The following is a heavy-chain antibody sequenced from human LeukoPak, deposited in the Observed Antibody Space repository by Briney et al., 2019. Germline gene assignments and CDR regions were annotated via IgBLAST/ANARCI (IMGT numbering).Heavy chain of an antibody. D-gene: IGHD3-9*01. CDR3: ARGDVLRNFDWFGSLDP. CDR1: GGSISSYY. CDR2: IYYSGST. J-gene: IGHJ5*02. Sequence: TSETLSLTCTVSGGSISSYYWGWIRQPPGKGLEWIGSIYYSGSTNYNPSLKSRITMSVDTSKNQFSLKLSSVTAADTAVYYCARGDVLRNFDWFGSLDPWGQGTLVTVSS. V-gene: IGHV4-59*01.